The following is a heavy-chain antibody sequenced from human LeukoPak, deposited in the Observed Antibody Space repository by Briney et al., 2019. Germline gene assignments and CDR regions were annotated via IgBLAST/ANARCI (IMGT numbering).Heavy chain of an antibody. CDR3: ASLMVRGVIRNFDY. CDR1: GGSISSSSYY. J-gene: IGHJ4*02. Sequence: PSETLFLTCTVSGGSISSSSYYWGWIRQPPGKGLEWIGSIYYSGSTYYNPSLKSRVTISVDTSKNQFSLKLSSVTAADTAVYYCASLMVRGVIRNFDYWGQGTLVTVSS. CDR2: IYYSGST. D-gene: IGHD3-10*01. V-gene: IGHV4-39*07.